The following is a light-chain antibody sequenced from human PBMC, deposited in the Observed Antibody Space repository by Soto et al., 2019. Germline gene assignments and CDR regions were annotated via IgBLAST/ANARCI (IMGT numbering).Light chain of an antibody. J-gene: IGLJ1*01. CDR1: SSDVCGYNY. CDR2: GVT. V-gene: IGLV2-14*01. Sequence: QSVLTQPASVSGSPGQSITISCTGTSSDVCGYNYVSWYQQHPGIAPKLLIYGVTNRPSGVSPRFSGSKSGNTASLTISGLQAEDEADYHCSSYTSASTLLYLFGTGSKLTVL. CDR3: SSYTSASTLLYL.